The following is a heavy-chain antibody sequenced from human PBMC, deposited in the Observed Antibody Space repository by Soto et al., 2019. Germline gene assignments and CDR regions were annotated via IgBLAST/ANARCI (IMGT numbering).Heavy chain of an antibody. CDR2: ISDRGST. CDR3: AKSRGWYDY. CDR1: GVSISSSF. V-gene: IGHV4-59*08. Sequence: SETLSLTCTVSGVSISSSFWAWIRQPPGKGLEWIGYISDRGSTDYSPSLKSRVTISGDTSKNQFSLNLTSVTAADTAVYYCAKSRGWYDYWGQGTQVTVS. J-gene: IGHJ4*02. D-gene: IGHD6-19*01.